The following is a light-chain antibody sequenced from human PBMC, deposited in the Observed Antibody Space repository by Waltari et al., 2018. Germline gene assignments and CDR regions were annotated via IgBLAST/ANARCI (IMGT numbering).Light chain of an antibody. V-gene: IGLV1-51*02. CDR3: GTWDKSQNGRI. CDR1: SSHIGSYD. Sequence: QSVLTQPPSVSGDPGQRVTISCTGSSSHIGSYDVYWYQQVPGTAPKLLMYENKKRTSGVSDRFSGSKSGASAAMTSTGLQSEEEADYYCGTWDKSQNGRICGGGTRLTVL. CDR2: ENK. J-gene: IGLJ2*01.